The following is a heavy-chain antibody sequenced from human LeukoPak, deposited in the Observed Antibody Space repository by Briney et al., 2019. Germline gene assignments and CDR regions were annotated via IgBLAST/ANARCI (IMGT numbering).Heavy chain of an antibody. CDR2: INHSGST. V-gene: IGHV4-34*01. CDR1: GGSFSGYY. Sequence: SETLSLTCAVYGGSFSGYYWSWIRQPPGKGLEWIGEINHSGSTNYNPSLKSRVTISVDASKNQFSLKLSSVTAADTAVYYCARDGKGSGWYTKHDYWGQGTLVTVSS. J-gene: IGHJ4*02. D-gene: IGHD6-19*01. CDR3: ARDGKGSGWYTKHDY.